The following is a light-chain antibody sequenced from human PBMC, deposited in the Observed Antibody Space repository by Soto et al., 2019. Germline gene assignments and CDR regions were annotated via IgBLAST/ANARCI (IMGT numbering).Light chain of an antibody. J-gene: IGKJ4*01. CDR1: QSISNW. CDR3: QQYNSYSPRLT. CDR2: SAS. Sequence: DLQMTQSPSTLSASVGDRVTITCRASQSISNWLAWYQQKPGKAPKLLIYSASSLESGVPSRFSGSGSGTEFTLTISGLQPDDFATYYCQQYNSYSPRLTFGGGTKVETK. V-gene: IGKV1-5*03.